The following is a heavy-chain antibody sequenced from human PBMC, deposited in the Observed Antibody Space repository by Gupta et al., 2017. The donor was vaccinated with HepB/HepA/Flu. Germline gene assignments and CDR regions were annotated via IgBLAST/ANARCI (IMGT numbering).Heavy chain of an antibody. J-gene: IGHJ4*02. CDR2: IIHNGRT. V-gene: IGHV4-34*12. D-gene: IGHD3-10*01. CDR1: GGSFSNYF. CDR3: ARDRNYYGSGNYPLNF. Sequence: VQLQQWGATLLKPSETLSLTCAVYGGSFSNYFWTWLRQPPGKGLEWIGEIIHNGRTNYNPSLSSRVTISVDTSKSQFSLSLTSVTAADTAVYYCARDRNYYGSGNYPLNFWGQGALVTVSS.